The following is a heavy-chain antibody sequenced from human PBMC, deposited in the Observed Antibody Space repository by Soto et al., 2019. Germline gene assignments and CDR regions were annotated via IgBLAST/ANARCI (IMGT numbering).Heavy chain of an antibody. V-gene: IGHV1-58*01. J-gene: IGHJ3*02. Sequence: SVKVSCKASGFTFTSSAVQWVRQARGQRLEWIGWIVVGSGNTNYAQKFQERVTITRDMSTSTAYMELNSLRAEDTAVYYCARDIFCGRDSCYSFTFDIWGQGTMVTVSS. CDR1: GFTFTSSA. CDR3: ARDIFCGRDSCYSFTFDI. CDR2: IVVGSGNT. D-gene: IGHD2-15*01.